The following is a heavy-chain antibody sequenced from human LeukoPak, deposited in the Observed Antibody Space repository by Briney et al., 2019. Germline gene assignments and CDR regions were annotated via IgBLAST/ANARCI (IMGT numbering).Heavy chain of an antibody. CDR1: GGSISSSNW. J-gene: IGHJ5*02. CDR2: IYHSGST. V-gene: IGHV4-4*02. CDR3: ARHGDTNWFDP. D-gene: IGHD7-27*01. Sequence: SETLSLTCAVSGGSISSSNWWSWVRQPPGKGLEWIGEIYHSGSTNYNPSLKSRVTISVDTSKNQFSLKLSSVTAADTAVYYCARHGDTNWFDPWGQGTLVTVSS.